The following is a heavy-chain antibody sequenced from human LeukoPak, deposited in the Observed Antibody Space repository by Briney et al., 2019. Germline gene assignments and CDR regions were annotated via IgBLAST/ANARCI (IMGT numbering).Heavy chain of an antibody. D-gene: IGHD1-26*01. V-gene: IGHV3-21*04. CDR2: ISTSSIYI. CDR1: GFTFSRYT. Sequence: GGSLRLSCAASGFTFSRYTMNWVRQAPGKGLEWVSSISTSSIYIYYADSVKGRFTISRDNSKNTLYLQMNSLRAEDTAVYYCARGGSYLSAFDIWGQGTMVTVSS. CDR3: ARGGSYLSAFDI. J-gene: IGHJ3*02.